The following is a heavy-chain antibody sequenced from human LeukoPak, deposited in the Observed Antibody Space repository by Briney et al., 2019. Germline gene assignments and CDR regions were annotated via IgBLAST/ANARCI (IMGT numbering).Heavy chain of an antibody. CDR2: ISSSSSYI. CDR3: ARGKGRGDYGMDV. V-gene: IGHV3-21*01. CDR1: GFTFSSYS. Sequence: GGCLRLSCAASGFTFSSYSMNWVRQAPGKGLEWVSSISSSSSYIYYADSVKGRFTISRDNAKNSLYLQMNSLRAEDTAVYYCARGKGRGDYGMDVWGQGTTVTVSS. J-gene: IGHJ6*02. D-gene: IGHD2-15*01.